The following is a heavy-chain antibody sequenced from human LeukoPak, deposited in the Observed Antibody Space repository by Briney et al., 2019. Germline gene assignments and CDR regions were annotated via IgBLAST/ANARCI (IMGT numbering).Heavy chain of an antibody. Sequence: PGGSLRLSCAASGFTFSSYSMNWVRQAPGKGLEWVSAISGSGGSTYYADSVKGRFTISRDNSKNTLYLQMNSLRAEDTAVYYCAKSGVLRYFDWSSDYWGQGTLVTVSS. CDR1: GFTFSSYS. CDR2: ISGSGGST. V-gene: IGHV3-23*01. CDR3: AKSGVLRYFDWSSDY. J-gene: IGHJ4*02. D-gene: IGHD3-9*01.